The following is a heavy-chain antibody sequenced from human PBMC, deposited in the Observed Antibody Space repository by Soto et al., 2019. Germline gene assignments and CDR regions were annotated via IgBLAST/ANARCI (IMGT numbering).Heavy chain of an antibody. CDR2: ISAHNGNT. D-gene: IGHD1-1*01. CDR3: ARGRYGDY. CDR1: GYTFTSYG. V-gene: IGHV1-18*01. J-gene: IGHJ4*02. Sequence: QLHLMQSGAEVKKPGASVKVSCKASGYTFTSYGITWVRQAPGQGLEWMGWISAHNGNTDYAQKLQGRVIVTRDTSTSTAYMELRSLRSDDTAVYYCARGRYGDYWGQGALVTVSS.